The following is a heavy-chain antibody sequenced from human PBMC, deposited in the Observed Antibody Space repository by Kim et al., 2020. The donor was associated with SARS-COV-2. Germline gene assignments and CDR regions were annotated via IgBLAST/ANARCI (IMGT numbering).Heavy chain of an antibody. V-gene: IGHV3-33*01. CDR2: IWADGSND. J-gene: IGHJ4*02. CDR3: VRGEQWIFDY. Sequence: GGSLRLSCAASGFPFSTHAMQWVRQAPGKGLEWVAVIWADGSNDDYGDSVKGRFTISRDNSKNTVYLEMNSLRVDDMAVYYCVRGEQWIFDYWGQGTLVTVSS. CDR1: GFPFSTHA. D-gene: IGHD6-19*01.